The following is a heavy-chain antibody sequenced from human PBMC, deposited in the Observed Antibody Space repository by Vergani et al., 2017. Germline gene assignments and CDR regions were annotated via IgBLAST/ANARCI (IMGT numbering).Heavy chain of an antibody. CDR2: IYYDGSKK. CDR1: GFTFSTYA. D-gene: IGHD2/OR15-2a*01. J-gene: IGHJ6*03. CDR3: VREESSCGSTTCRNQNYGYYNHMDV. Sequence: QVQLVESGGGVVQPGRSLRLSCTSSGFTFSTYAMHWVRQAPGKGLEWVSIIYYDGSKKYYADSVKGRFTISRDNSRNTLHLLMNSLRAEDTAIYYWVREESSCGSTTCRNQNYGYYNHMDVWGEGTTVTVSS. V-gene: IGHV3-33*01.